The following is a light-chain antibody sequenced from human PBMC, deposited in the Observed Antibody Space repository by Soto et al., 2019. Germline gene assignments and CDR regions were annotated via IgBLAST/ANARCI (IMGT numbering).Light chain of an antibody. CDR2: QVS. CDR3: LQATHWPLT. J-gene: IGKJ4*01. CDR1: QGLVFRDGNTF. V-gene: IGKV2-30*01. Sequence: DVVLTQSPLSLPVTLGQPASISCRSRQGLVFRDGNTFLSWIQQRPGQSPRRLIYQVSKRDSGVPDRFSGSGSGTDFTLRISRVEAEDVGIYYCLQATHWPLTFGGGTRVEI.